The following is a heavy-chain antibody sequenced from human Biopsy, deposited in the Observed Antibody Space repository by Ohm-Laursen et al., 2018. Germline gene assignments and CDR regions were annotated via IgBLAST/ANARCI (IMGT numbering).Heavy chain of an antibody. CDR1: GYSFTSYY. D-gene: IGHD6-19*01. V-gene: IGHV1-46*01. CDR2: INPSGSTT. J-gene: IGHJ4*02. CDR3: ARNTGWYGDLYYFDC. Sequence: SSVKVSCKASGYSFTSYYMHWVRQAPGQGLEWMGVINPSGSTTSYPQIFQGRVTMTRDTSKSTVYMELSSLRSADTAVYFCARNTGWYGDLYYFDCWGQGTLVTVSS.